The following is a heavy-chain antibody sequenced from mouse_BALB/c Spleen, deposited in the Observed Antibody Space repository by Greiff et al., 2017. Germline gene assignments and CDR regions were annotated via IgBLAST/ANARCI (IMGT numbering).Heavy chain of an antibody. Sequence: QVQLQQSGAELVRPGTSVKVSCKASGYAFTNYLIEWVKQRPGQGLEWIGVINPGSGGTNYNEKFKGKATLTADKSSSTAYMQLSSLTSDDSAVYVCARRDGLYGSSFAYWGQGTLVTVSA. V-gene: IGHV1-54*01. D-gene: IGHD1-1*01. J-gene: IGHJ3*01. CDR1: GYAFTNYL. CDR3: ARRDGLYGSSFAY. CDR2: INPGSGGT.